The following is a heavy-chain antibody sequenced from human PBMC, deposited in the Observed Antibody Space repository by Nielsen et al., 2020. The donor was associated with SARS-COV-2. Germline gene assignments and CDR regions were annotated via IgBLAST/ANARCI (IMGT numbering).Heavy chain of an antibody. V-gene: IGHV3-23*01. CDR3: AKDGVVRGDALDL. D-gene: IGHD3-10*01. J-gene: IGHJ3*01. CDR2: VSASGGST. Sequence: LSLTCAASGFTFNIYAMAWVRRAPGGGLQWVTGVSASGGSTYYTDSVKGRFSISRDNSKNTLFLQMHSLRVEDTALYYCAKDGVVRGDALDLWGQGTMVTVSS. CDR1: GFTFNIYA.